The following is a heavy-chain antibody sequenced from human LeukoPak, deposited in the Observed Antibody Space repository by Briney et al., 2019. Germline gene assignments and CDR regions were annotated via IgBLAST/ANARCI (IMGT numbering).Heavy chain of an antibody. V-gene: IGHV4-31*03. J-gene: IGHJ6*03. Sequence: PSETLSLTCSVSGGSLSSGGYYWSWIRQYPEKGLEWIGHIYRSGNTYYNPSLKSRATISVDTSRMQFSLNLTSVTAADAAVYFCAREPGYGFSYMDVWGKGTTVAVSS. CDR3: AREPGYGFSYMDV. D-gene: IGHD5-18*01. CDR1: GGSLSSGGYY. CDR2: IYRSGNT.